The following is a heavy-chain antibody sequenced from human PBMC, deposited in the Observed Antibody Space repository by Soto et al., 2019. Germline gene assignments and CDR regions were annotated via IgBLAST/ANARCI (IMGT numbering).Heavy chain of an antibody. Sequence: QVQLVQSGAEVKKPGSSVKVSCKASGGTFSSYTISWVRQAPGQGLEWMGRIIPIIGIANYAQKFQGRVTITADKSTSSAYMELSSLRSEDTAVYYCARFYCSGGSCYRDDAFDIWGQGTMVTVSS. J-gene: IGHJ3*02. D-gene: IGHD2-15*01. CDR3: ARFYCSGGSCYRDDAFDI. V-gene: IGHV1-69*02. CDR1: GGTFSSYT. CDR2: IIPIIGIA.